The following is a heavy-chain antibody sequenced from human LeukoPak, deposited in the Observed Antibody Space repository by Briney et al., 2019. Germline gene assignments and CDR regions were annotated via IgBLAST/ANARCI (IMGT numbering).Heavy chain of an antibody. J-gene: IGHJ4*02. V-gene: IGHV3-21*01. CDR3: ARGGAVAGTGDY. Sequence: GGSLRLSCAASGFTFSSYSMNWVRQAPGKGLEWVSSISSSSSYIYYADSVKGRFTISRDNAKNSLYLQMNSLRAEDTAVYYCARGGAVAGTGDYWGQGTLVTVSS. CDR1: GFTFSSYS. D-gene: IGHD6-19*01. CDR2: ISSSSSYI.